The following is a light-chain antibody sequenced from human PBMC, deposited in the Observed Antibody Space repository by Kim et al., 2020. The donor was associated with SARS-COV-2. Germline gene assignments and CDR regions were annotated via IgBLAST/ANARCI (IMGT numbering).Light chain of an antibody. CDR2: YDS. CDR3: QVWDSSSDHRV. Sequence: APGKTARITCGGNNSGRKSVHWYQQKPGQAPVLVIYYDSDRPSGIPERFSGSNSGNTATLTISRVEAGDEADYYCQVWDSSSDHRVFGGGTQLTVL. CDR1: NSGRKS. V-gene: IGLV3-21*04. J-gene: IGLJ3*02.